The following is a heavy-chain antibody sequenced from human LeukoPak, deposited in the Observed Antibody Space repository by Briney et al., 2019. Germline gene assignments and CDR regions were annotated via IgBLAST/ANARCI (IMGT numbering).Heavy chain of an antibody. Sequence: GGSLRLSCAASGFTFSSYAMSWVRHAPGKGLEWVSAISGSGGSTYYADPVKGRFTISRDNSKNTLYLQMNSLRAEDTAVYYCAKAPLSYASNNWFDPWGQGTLVTVSS. CDR2: ISGSGGST. J-gene: IGHJ5*02. D-gene: IGHD2-2*01. CDR1: GFTFSSYA. CDR3: AKAPLSYASNNWFDP. V-gene: IGHV3-23*01.